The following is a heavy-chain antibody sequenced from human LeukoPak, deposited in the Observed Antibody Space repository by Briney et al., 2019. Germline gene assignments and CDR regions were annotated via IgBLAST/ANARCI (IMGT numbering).Heavy chain of an antibody. V-gene: IGHV1-46*01. CDR3: ARGATKIGGYNILTGYYNDYFDY. CDR1: GYTFTSYY. CDR2: INSSGGST. D-gene: IGHD3-9*01. Sequence: ASVKASCKASGYTFTSYYMHWVRQAPGQGLEWMGIINSSGGSTSYAQKFQGRVTMTRDTSTSTVYMELSSLRSEDTAVYYCARGATKIGGYNILTGYYNDYFDYWGQGTLVTVSS. J-gene: IGHJ4*02.